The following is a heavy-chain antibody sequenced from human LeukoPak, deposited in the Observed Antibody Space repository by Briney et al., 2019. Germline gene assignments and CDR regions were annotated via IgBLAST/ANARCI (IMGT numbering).Heavy chain of an antibody. V-gene: IGHV1-69*04. J-gene: IGHJ4*02. Sequence: SVKVSCKASGRSFSNYAVIWVRQAPGQGFEWMGRIIPSLGITNRAQKFQDRVTISVDTSSSTAYMELSDLRFEDTAVYYCARDPGKLGDSLRPSGLDHWGQGTLVTVSS. CDR3: ARDPGKLGDSLRPSGLDH. CDR2: IIPSLGIT. D-gene: IGHD2-15*01. CDR1: GRSFSNYA.